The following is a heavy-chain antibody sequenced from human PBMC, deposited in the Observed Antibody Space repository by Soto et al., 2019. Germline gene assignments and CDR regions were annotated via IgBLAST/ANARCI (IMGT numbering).Heavy chain of an antibody. V-gene: IGHV3-23*01. CDR2: ISGSGGST. J-gene: IGHJ4*02. Sequence: GGSLRLSCAASGFTFSSYAMSWVRQAPGKGLEWVSAISGSGGSTYYADSVKGRFTISRDNSKNTLYLQMNSLRAEDTAVYYCAKDPYGSGSSSGNDYFDSWGQGTLVTVS. D-gene: IGHD3-10*01. CDR1: GFTFSSYA. CDR3: AKDPYGSGSSSGNDYFDS.